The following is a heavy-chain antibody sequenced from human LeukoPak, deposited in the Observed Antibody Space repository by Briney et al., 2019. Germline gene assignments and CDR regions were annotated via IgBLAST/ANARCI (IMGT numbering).Heavy chain of an antibody. D-gene: IGHD1-1*01. CDR3: ARAPRYRNPDTHPYYYYGMDV. CDR2: IYYSGST. Sequence: PSETLSLTCTVSGGFISSYYWSWIRQPPGKGLEWIGYIYYSGSTNYNPSLKSRVTISVDTSKNQFSLKLSSVTAADTAVYYCARAPRYRNPDTHPYYYYGMDVWGQGTTVTVSS. J-gene: IGHJ6*02. CDR1: GGFISSYY. V-gene: IGHV4-59*01.